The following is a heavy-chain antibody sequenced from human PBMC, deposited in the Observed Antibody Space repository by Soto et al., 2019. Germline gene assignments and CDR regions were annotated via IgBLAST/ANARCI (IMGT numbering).Heavy chain of an antibody. Sequence: SVKVSCKASGGTFSSYAISWVRQAPGQGLEWMGGIIPIFGTANYAQKFQGRVTITADKSTSTAYMELSSLRSEDTAVYYCARGLLSRYYYYGMDVWGPGTLVTVSS. CDR1: GGTFSSYA. CDR3: ARGLLSRYYYYGMDV. CDR2: IIPIFGTA. D-gene: IGHD2-2*01. J-gene: IGHJ6*02. V-gene: IGHV1-69*06.